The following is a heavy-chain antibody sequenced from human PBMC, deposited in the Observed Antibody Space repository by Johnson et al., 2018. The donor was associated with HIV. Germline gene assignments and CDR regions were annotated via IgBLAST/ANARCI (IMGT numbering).Heavy chain of an antibody. J-gene: IGHJ3*02. V-gene: IGHV3-30*03. CDR3: VRGEYYYPSSTYYYGAFDI. CDR1: GFTFSNYG. Sequence: QVQLVESGGGVVQPGRSLRLSCAASGFTFSNYGMHWVRQAPGKGLEWVAVISYDGTNKYYADSVKGRFTITRDNSKNTLYLQMNSLRAEDSAVFYCVRGEYYYPSSTYYYGAFDIWGQGTMVIVSS. CDR2: ISYDGTNK. D-gene: IGHD3-22*01.